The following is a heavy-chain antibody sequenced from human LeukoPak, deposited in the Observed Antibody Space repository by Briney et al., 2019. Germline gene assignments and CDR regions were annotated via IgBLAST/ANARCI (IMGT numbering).Heavy chain of an antibody. D-gene: IGHD4-17*01. CDR3: AREDDDYLNFDY. J-gene: IGHJ4*02. CDR1: GYPFTSYC. Sequence: GESLRISCKGSGYPFTSYCISWVRQMPGKGLEWMGRIDPSDSYTNYSPSFQGHVTISAEKSITTAYLQWSSLKASDTAMYYCAREDDDYLNFDYWGQGTLVSVSS. V-gene: IGHV5-10-1*01. CDR2: IDPSDSYT.